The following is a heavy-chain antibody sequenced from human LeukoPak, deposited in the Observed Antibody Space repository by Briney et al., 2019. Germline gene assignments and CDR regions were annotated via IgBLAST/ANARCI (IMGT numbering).Heavy chain of an antibody. CDR1: GYTFTSYD. Sequence: ASVKVSCKASGYTFTSYDINWVRQATGQGLEWMGWMNPNSGNTGYAQKLQGRVTMTTDTSTSTAYMELRSLRSDDTAVYYCARDRLGTAMATDYWGQGTLVTVSS. J-gene: IGHJ4*02. CDR2: MNPNSGNT. V-gene: IGHV1-8*01. CDR3: ARDRLGTAMATDY. D-gene: IGHD5-18*01.